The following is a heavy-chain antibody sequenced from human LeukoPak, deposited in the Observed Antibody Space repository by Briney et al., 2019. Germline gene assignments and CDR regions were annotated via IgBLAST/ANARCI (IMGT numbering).Heavy chain of an antibody. V-gene: IGHV4-59*08. CDR3: ARAEVVQGFFDY. CDR1: GGSISSYY. Sequence: SETLSLTCTVSGGSISSYYWSWIRQPPGKGLEWIGYIYYSGSTNYNPSLKSRVTISVDTSKNQFSLKLSSVTAADMAVYYCARAEVVQGFFDYWGQGTPVTVSS. CDR2: IYYSGST. J-gene: IGHJ4*02. D-gene: IGHD3-22*01.